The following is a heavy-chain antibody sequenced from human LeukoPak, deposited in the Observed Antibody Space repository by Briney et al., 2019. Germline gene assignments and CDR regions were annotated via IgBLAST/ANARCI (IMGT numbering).Heavy chain of an antibody. Sequence: PGGSLRLSCAASGFTFSDFDMSWVRQAPGKGLEWVSAISGGGDRTYYADSVKGRFTISRDNSKNTLYLQINSLRAEDAAVYYCARYWVWGQGTLVTVA. CDR3: ARYWV. CDR2: ISGGGDRT. J-gene: IGHJ4*02. CDR1: GFTFSDFD. D-gene: IGHD2-15*01. V-gene: IGHV3-23*01.